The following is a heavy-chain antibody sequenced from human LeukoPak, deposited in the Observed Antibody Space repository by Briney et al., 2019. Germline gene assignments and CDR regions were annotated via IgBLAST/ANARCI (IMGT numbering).Heavy chain of an antibody. CDR2: ISSSSSTI. Sequence: GGSLRLSCAASGFTFSSYSMNWVRQAPGKGLEWVSYISSSSSTIYYADSVKGRFTISRDNAKNSLYLQMNSLRDEDTAVYYCARDSYSYCGGGCYYYWGQGTLVTVSS. CDR3: ARDSYSYCGGGCYYY. D-gene: IGHD2-21*02. V-gene: IGHV3-48*02. CDR1: GFTFSSYS. J-gene: IGHJ4*02.